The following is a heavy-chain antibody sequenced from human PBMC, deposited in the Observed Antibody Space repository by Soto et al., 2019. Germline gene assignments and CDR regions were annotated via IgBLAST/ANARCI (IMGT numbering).Heavy chain of an antibody. V-gene: IGHV4-59*02. CDR2: ISYSGST. CDR1: GCSVRGYF. CDR3: ARDGAATGSVYLDY. J-gene: IGHJ4*02. D-gene: IGHD6-13*01. Sequence: PSETQSLTCPVSGCSVRGYFLTWIRQPTGKGLEWIGYISYSGSTNYNSSLKSRVTMSIDTSKNQFSLRLTSVSAADTAVYYCARDGAATGSVYLDYWGQGTLVTV.